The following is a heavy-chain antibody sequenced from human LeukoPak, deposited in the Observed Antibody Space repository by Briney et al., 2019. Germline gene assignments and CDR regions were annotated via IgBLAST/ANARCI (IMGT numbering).Heavy chain of an antibody. V-gene: IGHV3-15*01. CDR1: GFTFDEYT. CDR3: TTQADYYDSSGYYYTDY. D-gene: IGHD3-22*01. J-gene: IGHJ4*02. CDR2: IKSKTDGGTT. Sequence: GGSLRLSCAASGFTFDEYTMHWVRQAPGKGLEWVGRIKSKTDGGTTDYAAPVKGRFTISRDDSKNTLYLQMNSLKTEDTAVYYCTTQADYYDSSGYYYTDYWGQGTLVTVSS.